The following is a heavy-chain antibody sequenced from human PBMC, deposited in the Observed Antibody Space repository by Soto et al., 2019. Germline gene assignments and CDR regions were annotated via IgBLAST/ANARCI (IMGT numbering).Heavy chain of an antibody. Sequence: QPGGSLRLSCAGSGFTFSSYGMHWVRQAPGKGLEWVAVISYDGSDKYYGDSVKGRFTISRDDSKNTLYLQMNSLRVEDTAIYYCAKIAGYDYVWGSSGLDPWGQGTLVTVSS. CDR1: GFTFSSYG. D-gene: IGHD3-16*01. CDR3: AKIAGYDYVWGSSGLDP. V-gene: IGHV3-30*18. J-gene: IGHJ5*02. CDR2: ISYDGSDK.